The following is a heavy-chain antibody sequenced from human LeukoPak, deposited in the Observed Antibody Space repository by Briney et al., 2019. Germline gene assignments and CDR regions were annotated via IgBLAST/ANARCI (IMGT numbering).Heavy chain of an antibody. CDR3: ARSLYSYGYGPFDY. CDR2: ISYDGSNK. D-gene: IGHD5-18*01. J-gene: IGHJ4*02. Sequence: PGRSLRLSCAASGFTFSSYAMHWVRQAPGKGREWGAVISYDGSNKYYADSVKGRFTISRDNSKSTLYLEMNSLRAEDTAVYYCARSLYSYGYGPFDYWGQGTLVTVSS. V-gene: IGHV3-30-3*01. CDR1: GFTFSSYA.